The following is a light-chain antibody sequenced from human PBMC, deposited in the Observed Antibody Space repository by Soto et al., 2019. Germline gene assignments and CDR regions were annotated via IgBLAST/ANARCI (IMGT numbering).Light chain of an antibody. Sequence: DIQMTQSPSTLSASVVDRVTITCRASQTINGWLAWYQQKPGKAPKLLIYDASSLQSGVPSRFSGSGSGTELTLTISSLQPEDFATYSCQQSYNSPQTCGQGTKGDIK. J-gene: IGKJ1*01. CDR2: DAS. CDR1: QTINGW. CDR3: QQSYNSPQT. V-gene: IGKV1-5*01.